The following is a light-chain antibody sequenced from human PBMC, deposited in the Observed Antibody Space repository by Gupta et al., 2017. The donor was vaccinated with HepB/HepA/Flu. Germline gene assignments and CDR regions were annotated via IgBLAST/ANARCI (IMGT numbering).Light chain of an antibody. Sequence: DIVLTQSPATLSLSPVDRVTLSCRASQSVSSYLAWYQQKPGQGPRLLLYDASDRSTGILARFSGSRSSTALTLTISSREPADFAVYYCQQRSNWLITFGGGTKVEIK. CDR2: DAS. J-gene: IGKJ4*01. CDR3: QQRSNWLIT. CDR1: QSVSSY. V-gene: IGKV3-11*01.